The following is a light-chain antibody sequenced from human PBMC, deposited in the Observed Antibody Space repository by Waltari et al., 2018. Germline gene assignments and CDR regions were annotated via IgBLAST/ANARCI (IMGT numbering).Light chain of an antibody. CDR3: AAWDDSLNGWV. CDR1: SSNLGSNT. V-gene: IGLV1-44*01. Sequence: QSVLTQPPSASGTPGQRVTLSCSGSSSNLGSNTVTWYQQLPGTAPKLLIYSNNQRPSGVPDRFSGSKSGTSASLAISGLQSEDEADYYCAAWDDSLNGWVFGGGTKLTVL. J-gene: IGLJ3*02. CDR2: SNN.